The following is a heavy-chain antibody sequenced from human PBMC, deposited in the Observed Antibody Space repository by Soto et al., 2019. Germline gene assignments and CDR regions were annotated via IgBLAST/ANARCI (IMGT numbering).Heavy chain of an antibody. D-gene: IGHD2-15*01. CDR2: IRTKANNYAT. CDR1: GFTFSGSA. V-gene: IGHV3-73*01. CDR3: ATLAYCGGGSC. J-gene: IGHJ4*02. Sequence: GGSLRLSCAASGFTFSGSATHWVRQASGKGLEWVGRIRTKANNYATAHAASVKGRFTISRDDSTNTAYLQMNSLTTEDTAVYYCATLAYCGGGSCWGQGTLVTVSS.